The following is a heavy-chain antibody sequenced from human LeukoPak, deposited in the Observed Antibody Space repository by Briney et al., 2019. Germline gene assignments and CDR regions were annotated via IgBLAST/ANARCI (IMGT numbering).Heavy chain of an antibody. D-gene: IGHD5-18*01. CDR2: INPNSGGT. J-gene: IGHJ4*02. CDR3: ARGSLRSLDTAMAPVGY. Sequence: ASVKVSCKTSGGTFSNYALSWVRQAPGQGLEWMGRINPNSGGTNYAQKFQGRVTMTRDTSISTAYMELSRLRSDDTAVYYCARGSLRSLDTAMAPVGYWGQGTLVTVSS. CDR1: GGTFSNYA. V-gene: IGHV1-2*06.